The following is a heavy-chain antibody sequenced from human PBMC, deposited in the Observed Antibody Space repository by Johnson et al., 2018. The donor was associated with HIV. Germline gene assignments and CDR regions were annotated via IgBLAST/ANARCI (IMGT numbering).Heavy chain of an antibody. D-gene: IGHD6-13*01. V-gene: IGHV3-30*18. CDR3: AKDQIPAAASRAFDI. Sequence: QVQLVESGGGVVQPGRSLRLSCAASGFTFSSSWMHWVCQAPEKGLEWVADIKCDGSEKYYADSVKGRFTISRDNSKNTLYLQMNSLRAEDTAVYYCAKDQIPAAASRAFDIWGQGTMVTVSS. J-gene: IGHJ3*02. CDR2: IKCDGSEK. CDR1: GFTFSSSW.